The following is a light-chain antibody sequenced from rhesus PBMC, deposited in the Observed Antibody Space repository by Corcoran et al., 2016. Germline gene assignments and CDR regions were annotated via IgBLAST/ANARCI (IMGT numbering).Light chain of an antibody. CDR1: QSVAYN. J-gene: IGKJ4*01. V-gene: IGKV3-35*01. Sequence: IIMTQSPATLSFSPGERVTLSCRARQSVAYNLAWFQQKPGQVPRLLSYDTSNRATGLPDRFSGSGSGTDFTLTISSLEPQDVGVYYCHQESNWPLTFGGGTNVDTK. CDR2: DTS. CDR3: HQESNWPLT.